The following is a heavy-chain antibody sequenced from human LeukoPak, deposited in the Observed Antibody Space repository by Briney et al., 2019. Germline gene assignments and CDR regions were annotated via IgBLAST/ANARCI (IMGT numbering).Heavy chain of an antibody. D-gene: IGHD1-26*01. V-gene: IGHV3-33*08. CDR2: IWYDGSNK. CDR1: GFTFSSYG. Sequence: PGGSLRLSCAASGFTFSSYGMHWVRQAPGKGLEWVAVIWYDGSNKYYADSVKGRFTISRDNSKNTLYLQMNSLRAEDTAVYYCASGAFSGSYSGPFDYWGQGTLVTVSS. J-gene: IGHJ4*02. CDR3: ASGAFSGSYSGPFDY.